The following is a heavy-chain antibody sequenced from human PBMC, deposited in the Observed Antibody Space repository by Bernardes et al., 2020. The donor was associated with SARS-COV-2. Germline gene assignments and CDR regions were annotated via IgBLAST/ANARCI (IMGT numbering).Heavy chain of an antibody. CDR1: GFTFSSYA. J-gene: IGHJ4*02. D-gene: IGHD2-15*01. CDR3: VMSFYSGEMATTSIDY. V-gene: IGHV3-64D*06. Sequence: GGSLRLSCSASGFTFSSYAMHWVRQAPGKGLEYVSAISSNGGSTYYADSVKGRFTISRDNSKNTLYLQMSSLRAEDTAVYYCVMSFYSGEMATTSIDYWGQGTLVTVSS. CDR2: ISSNGGST.